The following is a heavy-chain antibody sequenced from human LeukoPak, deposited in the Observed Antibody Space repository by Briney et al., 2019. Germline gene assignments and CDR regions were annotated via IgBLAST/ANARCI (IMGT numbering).Heavy chain of an antibody. CDR1: GGSISSGSYH. V-gene: IGHV4-61*02. D-gene: IGHD2-15*01. CDR3: ARDSETDIVVVVAVDRDAFDI. J-gene: IGHJ3*02. CDR2: IYPSGST. Sequence: SETLSLTCTLSGGSISSGSYHWSWIRQPAGKALEWIGRIYPSGSTNYDPSLKSRVPISIDTSKNQFSMKLTSVTAADTAVYYWARDSETDIVVVVAVDRDAFDIWGQGTMVTVSS.